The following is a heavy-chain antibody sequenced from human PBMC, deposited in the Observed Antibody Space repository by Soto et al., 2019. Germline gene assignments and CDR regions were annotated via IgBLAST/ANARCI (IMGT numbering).Heavy chain of an antibody. CDR2: IYHSGST. V-gene: IGHV4-4*02. Sequence: PSETLSLTCAVSGGSISSSNWWSWVRQPPGKGLEWIGEIYHSGSTNYNPSLKSRVTISVDKSKNQFSLKLSSVTAADTAVYYCARGGVYDFWSGYYTPTYYFDYWGQGTLVTVSS. D-gene: IGHD3-3*01. CDR3: ARGGVYDFWSGYYTPTYYFDY. J-gene: IGHJ4*02. CDR1: GGSISSSNW.